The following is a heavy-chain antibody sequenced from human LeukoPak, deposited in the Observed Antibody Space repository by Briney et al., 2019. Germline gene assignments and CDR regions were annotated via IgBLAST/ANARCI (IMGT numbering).Heavy chain of an antibody. Sequence: PSETLSLTCTVSGPSISNFYWSWIRQPAGRGLEWVGSINYSGTTNYNPSLKSRVTMSIDTSKNQVSLKLNSVTAADTAVYYCARDPIHRDDYNAEWGQGVLVSVSS. D-gene: IGHD5-24*01. CDR3: ARDPIHRDDYNAE. CDR1: GPSISNFY. V-gene: IGHV4-59*01. J-gene: IGHJ4*02. CDR2: INYSGTT.